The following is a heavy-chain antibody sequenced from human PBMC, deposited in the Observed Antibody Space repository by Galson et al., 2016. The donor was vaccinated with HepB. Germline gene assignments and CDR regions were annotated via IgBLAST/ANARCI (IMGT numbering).Heavy chain of an antibody. J-gene: IGHJ5*02. CDR3: AKWGYYWNLDWLDP. D-gene: IGHD1-1*01. Sequence: SLRLSCAASGFTFSTYAMTWVRQAPGKGLEWVSAISGSGGSTYYAGSVKGRFTISRDTSKNTLYLQMNSLRAEDTAVYYCAKWGYYWNLDWLDPWGQGTLVTVSS. CDR1: GFTFSTYA. V-gene: IGHV3-23*01. CDR2: ISGSGGST.